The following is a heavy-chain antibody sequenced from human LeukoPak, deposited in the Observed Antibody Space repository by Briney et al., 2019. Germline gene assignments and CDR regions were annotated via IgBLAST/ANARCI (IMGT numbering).Heavy chain of an antibody. Sequence: GGSLRLSCAASGFTFSGFAMSWVRQAPGKGLEWVSTISSSGGSTYYADCEKGRFTISRDNLKNMLYLQMNSLRAEDTAVYYCAKDDLGARYYYYMDVWGKGTTVTVSS. J-gene: IGHJ6*03. CDR1: GFTFSGFA. CDR3: AKDDLGARYYYYMDV. D-gene: IGHD1-26*01. CDR2: ISSSGGST. V-gene: IGHV3-23*01.